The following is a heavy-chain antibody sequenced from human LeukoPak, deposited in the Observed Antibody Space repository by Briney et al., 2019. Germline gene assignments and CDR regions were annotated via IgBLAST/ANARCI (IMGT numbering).Heavy chain of an antibody. Sequence: SSETLSLTCTVSGGSISSSSYYWGWVRQAPGKGLEWVSAISGSGGSTYYADSVKGRFTISRDNSKNTLYLQMNSLRAEDTAVYYCAKWGGTTFGWGRYYYYYMDVWGKGTTVTISS. D-gene: IGHD3-16*01. J-gene: IGHJ6*03. V-gene: IGHV3-23*01. CDR3: AKWGGTTFGWGRYYYYYMDV. CDR2: ISGSGGST. CDR1: GGSISSSSYY.